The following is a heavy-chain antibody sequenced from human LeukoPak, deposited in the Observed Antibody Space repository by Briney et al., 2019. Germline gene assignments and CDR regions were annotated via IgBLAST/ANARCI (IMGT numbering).Heavy chain of an antibody. D-gene: IGHD4-17*01. Sequence: GGSLRLSCAASGFTFSSYAMHWVRQAPGKGLEWVAVISYDGSNKYYADSVKGRFTISRDNSKNTLYLQMNSLRAEDTAVYYCAKDPYGDYGAPDYWGQGTLVTVSS. J-gene: IGHJ4*02. CDR3: AKDPYGDYGAPDY. CDR2: ISYDGSNK. CDR1: GFTFSSYA. V-gene: IGHV3-30*04.